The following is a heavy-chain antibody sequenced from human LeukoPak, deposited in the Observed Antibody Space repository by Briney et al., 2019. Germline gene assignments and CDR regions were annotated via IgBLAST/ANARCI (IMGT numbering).Heavy chain of an antibody. D-gene: IGHD3-10*01. Sequence: GGSLRLSCAASGLTFSSYAMSWVRQAAGKGLEWVSAVSGSGGGTYYADSVKGRFTISRDNSKNTLYLQMNSLRAEDTAVYYCARDGPGSYYPPYYYYYYYMDVWGKGTTVTVSS. V-gene: IGHV3-23*01. J-gene: IGHJ6*03. CDR2: VSGSGGGT. CDR3: ARDGPGSYYPPYYYYYYYMDV. CDR1: GLTFSSYA.